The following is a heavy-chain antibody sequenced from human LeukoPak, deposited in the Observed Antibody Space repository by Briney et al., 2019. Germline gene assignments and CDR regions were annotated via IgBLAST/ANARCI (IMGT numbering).Heavy chain of an antibody. CDR2: INPNSGGT. Sequence: ASVKVSCKASGYTFTGYYMHWVRQAPGQGLERMGWINPNSGGTNYAQKFQGRVTMTRDTSISTAYMELSRLRSDDTAVYYCARASATVGDIDYWGQGTLVTVSS. J-gene: IGHJ4*02. CDR1: GYTFTGYY. CDR3: ARASATVGDIDY. V-gene: IGHV1-2*02. D-gene: IGHD4-23*01.